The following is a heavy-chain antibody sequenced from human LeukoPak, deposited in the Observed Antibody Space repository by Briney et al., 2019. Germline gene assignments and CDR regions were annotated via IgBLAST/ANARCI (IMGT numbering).Heavy chain of an antibody. J-gene: IGHJ4*02. CDR2: IDWDDDK. CDR1: GFSLSTNEMC. D-gene: IGHD3-10*01. CDR3: ARSFGESFDY. Sequence: RVSGPTLVNPTQTLTLTCTFSGFSLSTNEMCVSWIRQPPGKALEWLALIDWDDDKYYSTSLKTRLTISKDTSKNQVVLTMTNMDPVDTATYFCARSFGESFDYWGQGTLVTVSS. V-gene: IGHV2-70*01.